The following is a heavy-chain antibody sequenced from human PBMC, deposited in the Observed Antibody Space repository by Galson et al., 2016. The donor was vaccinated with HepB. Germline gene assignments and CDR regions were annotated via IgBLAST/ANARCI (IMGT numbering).Heavy chain of an antibody. CDR2: ISYDGSNK. CDR3: AASPAATYAPEGYALDF. D-gene: IGHD6-25*01. V-gene: IGHV3-30*03. CDR1: GFSFSSYG. Sequence: SLRLSCAASGFSFSSYGMHWVRQAPGKGLEWVAVISYDGSNKYYIDSVKGRFTVSRDSSKYTVYLQMDSLRIEDTAVYYCAASPAATYAPEGYALDFWGQGTTVTVSS. J-gene: IGHJ3*01.